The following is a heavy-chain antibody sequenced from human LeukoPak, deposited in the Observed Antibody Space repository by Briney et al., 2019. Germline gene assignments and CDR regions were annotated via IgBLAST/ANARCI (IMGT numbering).Heavy chain of an antibody. J-gene: IGHJ6*03. V-gene: IGHV3-53*01. Sequence: GGSLRLSCTVSGFSVSDNSMSWVRQAPGKGLEWVSFIYSGTTHYSDSVKGRFTISRDNSKNTLYLQMNSLRAEDTAVYYCARGVVGTYYYYYMDVWGKGTTVTVSS. CDR3: ARGVVGTYYYYYMDV. CDR2: IYSGTT. CDR1: GFSVSDNS. D-gene: IGHD2-15*01.